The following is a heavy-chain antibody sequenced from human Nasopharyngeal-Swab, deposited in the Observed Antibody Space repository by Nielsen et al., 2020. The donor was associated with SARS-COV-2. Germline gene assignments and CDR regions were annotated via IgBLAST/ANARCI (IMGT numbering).Heavy chain of an antibody. CDR3: AKDWRYGGGY. V-gene: IGHV3-23*01. CDR2: ISVDGRST. D-gene: IGHD4/OR15-4a*01. J-gene: IGHJ4*02. CDR1: GFTFSSYA. Sequence: GGSLRLSCAASGFTFSSYAMSWVRQAPGKGLEWASHISVDGRSTYYADSVNGRFTISRDNSKNTLYLQMNSLRAEDTSLYFCAKDWRYGGGYWGQGTLVTVSS.